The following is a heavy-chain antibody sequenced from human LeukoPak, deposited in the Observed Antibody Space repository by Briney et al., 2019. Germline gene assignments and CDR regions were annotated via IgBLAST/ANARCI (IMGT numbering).Heavy chain of an antibody. CDR3: ARAQCYDVLTCYYVGGSHFKLFDK. CDR1: GFTFSSYA. V-gene: IGHV3-30*04. D-gene: IGHD3-9*01. CDR2: ISYDATKK. Sequence: GGSLRLSCAASGFTFSSYAMHWVRQAPGKGLEWVAVISYDATKKYYVDSVKGRFTISRDNSKNTLYLQMNSLRAEDTAVYYCARAQCYDVLTCYYVGGSHFKLFDKWGQGTLVTVSS. J-gene: IGHJ4*02.